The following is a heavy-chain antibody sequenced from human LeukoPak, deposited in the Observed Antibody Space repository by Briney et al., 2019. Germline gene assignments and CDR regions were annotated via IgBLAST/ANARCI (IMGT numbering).Heavy chain of an antibody. CDR3: ARGRGYSSSSVVDY. CDR1: GGSVSIGSYY. J-gene: IGHJ4*02. V-gene: IGHV4-61*01. D-gene: IGHD6-6*01. Sequence: SETLSLTCTVSGGSVSIGSYYWSWIRQPPGKGLEWIGYIYYSGSTNYNPSLKSRVTISVDTSKNRFSLKLSSVTAADTAVYYCARGRGYSSSSVVDYWGQGTLVTVSS. CDR2: IYYSGST.